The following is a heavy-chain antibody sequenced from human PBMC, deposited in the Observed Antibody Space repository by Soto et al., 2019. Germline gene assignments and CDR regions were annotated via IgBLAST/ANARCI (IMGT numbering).Heavy chain of an antibody. CDR3: ARQRYSSGSDMYYFDY. J-gene: IGHJ4*02. D-gene: IGHD6-19*01. CDR1: GFTFSSYG. CDR2: IWYDGSNK. V-gene: IGHV3-33*01. Sequence: VGSLRLSCAASGFTFSSYGMHWVRQAPGKGLEWVAVIWYDGSNKYYADSVKGRFTISRDNSKNTLYLQMNSLRAEDTAVYYCARQRYSSGSDMYYFDYWGQGTLVTVSS.